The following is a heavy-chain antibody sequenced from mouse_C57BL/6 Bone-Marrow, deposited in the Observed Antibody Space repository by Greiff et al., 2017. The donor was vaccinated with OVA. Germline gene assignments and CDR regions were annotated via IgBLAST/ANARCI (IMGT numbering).Heavy chain of an antibody. CDR3: ARPYYYGSSTSFAY. CDR1: GYSFTGYY. CDR2: INPSTGGT. J-gene: IGHJ3*01. D-gene: IGHD1-1*01. V-gene: IGHV1-42*01. Sequence: LVESGPELVKPGASVKISCKASGYSFTGYYMNWVKQSPEKSLEWIGEINPSTGGTTYNQKFKAKATLTVDKSSSTAYMQLKSLTSEDSAVYYCARPYYYGSSTSFAYWGQGTLVTVSA.